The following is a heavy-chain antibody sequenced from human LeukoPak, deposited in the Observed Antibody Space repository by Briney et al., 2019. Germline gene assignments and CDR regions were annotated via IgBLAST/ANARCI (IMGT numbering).Heavy chain of an antibody. V-gene: IGHV3-48*03. D-gene: IGHD3-10*02. CDR2: ISSNGSTI. Sequence: GGSLRLSCAASGFTFSSYEMNWVRQAPGEGRVWVSYISSNGSTIYYADSVNGRFTISRDNAKNSLYLQMNSLRAEDTAVYYCAELGITMIGGVWGKGTTVTISS. J-gene: IGHJ6*04. CDR1: GFTFSSYE. CDR3: AELGITMIGGV.